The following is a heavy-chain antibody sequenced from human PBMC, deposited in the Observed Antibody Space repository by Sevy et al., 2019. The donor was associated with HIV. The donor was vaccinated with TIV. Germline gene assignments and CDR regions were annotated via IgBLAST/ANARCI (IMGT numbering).Heavy chain of an antibody. CDR2: ISGSAGRT. J-gene: IGHJ4*02. Sequence: LTCAASGFIFSNYTMSWGRQAPGKGLAWVSVISGSAGRTHYAVSVKGRFTISRENSKNTLYLQMNSLRAEDTAVYYCAKRFSKGTYFDIWGQGTMVRVSS. V-gene: IGHV3-23*01. D-gene: IGHD3-9*01. CDR1: GFIFSNYT. CDR3: AKRFSKGTYFDI.